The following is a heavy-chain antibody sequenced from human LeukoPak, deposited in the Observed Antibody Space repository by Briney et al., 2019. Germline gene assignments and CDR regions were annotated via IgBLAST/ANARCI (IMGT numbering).Heavy chain of an antibody. CDR3: ARLPQYNWNYDY. J-gene: IGHJ4*02. CDR2: IHHSGST. V-gene: IGHV4-34*01. Sequence: SEILSLTCAVYGGSFSGYYWSWIRQPPGKGLEWIGEIHHSGSTNYNPSLKSRVTISVDTSKNQFSLKLSSVTAADTAVYYCARLPQYNWNYDYWGQGTLVTVSS. CDR1: GGSFSGYY. D-gene: IGHD1-7*01.